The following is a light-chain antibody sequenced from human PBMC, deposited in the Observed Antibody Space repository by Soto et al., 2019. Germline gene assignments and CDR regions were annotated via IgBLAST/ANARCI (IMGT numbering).Light chain of an antibody. V-gene: IGLV2-23*01. CDR2: ESN. CDR1: SSDIGVYNL. Sequence: QSVLTQPGSVSGSPGQSITISCTGTSSDIGVYNLVSWYQQHTGTAPKPMIYESNKRPCGVSNRFSGSKSGNTDSLTISGLQTEDEDDDDYCTYADTSTYIVFGTGTKVTVL. CDR3: CTYADTSTYIV. J-gene: IGLJ1*01.